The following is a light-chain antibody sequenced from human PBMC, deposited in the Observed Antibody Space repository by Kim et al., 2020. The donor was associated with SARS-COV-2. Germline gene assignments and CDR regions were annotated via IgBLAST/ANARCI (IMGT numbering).Light chain of an antibody. V-gene: IGKV1-39*01. CDR2: AAS. CDR3: EKSNRTPFT. CDR1: QSISSY. J-gene: IGKJ4*01. Sequence: DIQMTQSPSSLSASVGDRVTITCRASQSISSYLNWYQQKPGKAPKLLIYAASSLQSGVPSRFSGSGSGTDFTLTISSLQPEDFATYYCEKSNRTPFTFGGRTKVDIK.